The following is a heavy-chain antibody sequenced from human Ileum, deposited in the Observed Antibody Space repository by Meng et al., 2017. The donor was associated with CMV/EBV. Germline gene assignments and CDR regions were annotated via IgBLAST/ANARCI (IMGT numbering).Heavy chain of an antibody. J-gene: IGHJ4*02. CDR3: AREKRFTNYFDS. V-gene: IGHV3-30*19. CDR1: GFSFSTYG. CDR2: LSNDGSTK. D-gene: IGHD5-24*01. Sequence: GESLKISCVASGFSFSTYGMHWVRQAPGKGLEWVASLSNDGSTKYLSDSVRGQFSMSRDISKNTVYLHMNSLRGADTAVYYCAREKRFTNYFDSWGRGTLVTVSS.